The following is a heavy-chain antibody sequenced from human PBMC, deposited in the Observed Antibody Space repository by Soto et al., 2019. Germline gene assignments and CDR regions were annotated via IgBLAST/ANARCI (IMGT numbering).Heavy chain of an antibody. CDR2: ISSDGGHE. CDR1: GFTFSSYG. J-gene: IGHJ3*02. V-gene: IGHV3-30*03. D-gene: IGHD3-10*01. Sequence: QVQLVESGGGVVQPGRSLRLSCVAAGFTFSSYGMHWVRQAPGKWLEWVAVISSDGGHEHYADSVRGLFTISRDNSKNTLYLQMHSLRTEDTAVYYCATVTLRGDAFDIGGQGTMVTVSS. CDR3: ATVTLRGDAFDI.